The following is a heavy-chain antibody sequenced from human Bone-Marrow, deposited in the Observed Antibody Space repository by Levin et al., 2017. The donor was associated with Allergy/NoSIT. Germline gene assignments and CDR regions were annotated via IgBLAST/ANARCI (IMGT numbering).Heavy chain of an antibody. CDR3: SKGRGGWYLGVDH. Sequence: QAGGSLRLSCVASGFTFSSYAMNWVRQAPGKGLEWVAGIHNRETGGSAYYSESLKGRFTISRDNSKNTLYLQMNSLSAEDTAVYYCSKGRGGWYLGVDHWGQGTLVTVSS. D-gene: IGHD6-19*01. CDR2: IHNRETGGSA. J-gene: IGHJ4*02. V-gene: IGHV3-23*01. CDR1: GFTFSSYA.